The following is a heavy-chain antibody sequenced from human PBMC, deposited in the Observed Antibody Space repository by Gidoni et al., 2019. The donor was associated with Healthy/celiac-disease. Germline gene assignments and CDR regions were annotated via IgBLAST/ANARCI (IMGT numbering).Heavy chain of an antibody. CDR2: SSWNSGSI. Sequence: EVQLVESGGGLVQPGRSLRLSCAASGFTFDDYALHWVRQAPGKGLEWVSGSSWNSGSIGYADSVKGRFTISRDNAKNSLYLQMNSLRAEDTALYYCAKSLTYYYDSSVHYWGQGTLVTVSS. CDR1: GFTFDDYA. V-gene: IGHV3-9*01. D-gene: IGHD3-22*01. J-gene: IGHJ4*02. CDR3: AKSLTYYYDSSVHY.